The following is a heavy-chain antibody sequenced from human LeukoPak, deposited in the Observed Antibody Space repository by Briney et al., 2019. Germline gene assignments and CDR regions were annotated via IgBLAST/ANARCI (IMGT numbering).Heavy chain of an antibody. V-gene: IGHV1-8*01. Sequence: ASVKVSCKVSGYTFTSYDINWVRQATGQGLEWMGWMNPNSGNTVYAQKFQGRVTMTRDTSISTAYLELSSLRSEDTAVYYCARNLMYCSSTTCYLDYWGQGTLVTVSS. CDR2: MNPNSGNT. J-gene: IGHJ4*02. D-gene: IGHD2-2*01. CDR3: ARNLMYCSSTTCYLDY. CDR1: GYTFTSYD.